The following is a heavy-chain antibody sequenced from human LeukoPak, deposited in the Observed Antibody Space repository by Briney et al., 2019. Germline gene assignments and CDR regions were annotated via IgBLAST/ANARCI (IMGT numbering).Heavy chain of an antibody. CDR3: AREMFSRRKPGYCSGGSCSNWFDP. CDR2: IIPIFGTA. J-gene: IGHJ5*02. V-gene: IGHV1-69*05. CDR1: GGTFSSYA. Sequence: SVKVSCKASGGTFSSYAISWVRQAPGQGLEWMGRIIPIFGTANYAQKFQGRVTITTDESTSTAYMELSSLRSEDTAVYYCAREMFSRRKPGYCSGGSCSNWFDPWGQGTLVTISS. D-gene: IGHD2-15*01.